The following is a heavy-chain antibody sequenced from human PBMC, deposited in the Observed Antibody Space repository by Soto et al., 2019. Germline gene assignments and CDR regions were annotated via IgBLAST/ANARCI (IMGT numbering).Heavy chain of an antibody. CDR3: AILGLGGPHSAFGVVNYFDY. J-gene: IGHJ4*02. CDR2: IYYSGST. D-gene: IGHD3-3*01. Sequence: SETLSLTCTVSGGSISSSSYYWGWIRQPPGKGLEWIGSIYYSGSTYYNPSLKSRVTISVDTSKTQFSLKLSSVTAADTAVYYCAILGLGGPHSAFGVVNYFDYWGQGTLVTVSS. V-gene: IGHV4-39*07. CDR1: GGSISSSSYY.